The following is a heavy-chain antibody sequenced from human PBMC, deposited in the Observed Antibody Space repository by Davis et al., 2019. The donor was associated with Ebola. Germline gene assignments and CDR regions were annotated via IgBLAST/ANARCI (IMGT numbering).Heavy chain of an antibody. J-gene: IGHJ4*02. CDR3: ARGALLDY. CDR1: GGSISSYY. V-gene: IGHV4-59*01. Sequence: SETLSLTCTVSGGSISSYYWSWIRQPPGKGLDWIGYIYYSGSTNYNPSLKCRVTISVDTSKNQFSLKLSSVTAADTAVYYCARGALLDYWGQGTLVTVSS. CDR2: IYYSGST. D-gene: IGHD2-21*01.